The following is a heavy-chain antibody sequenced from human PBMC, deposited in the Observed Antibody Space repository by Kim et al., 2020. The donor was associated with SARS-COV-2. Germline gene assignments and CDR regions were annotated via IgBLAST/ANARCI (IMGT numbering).Heavy chain of an antibody. CDR2: SCP. V-gene: IGHV3-11*05. J-gene: IGHJ5*02. CDR3: VREPAS. Sequence: SCPDYADSVNGRFTISRDNATRSLSLQMNRLTPEDTAVYYCVREPASWGQGTLVTVSS.